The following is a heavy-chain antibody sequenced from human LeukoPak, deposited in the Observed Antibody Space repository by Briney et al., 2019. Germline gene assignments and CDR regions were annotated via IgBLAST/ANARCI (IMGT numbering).Heavy chain of an antibody. CDR2: ITGDDSKK. CDR3: ARLLGMVTTFDY. D-gene: IGHD4-23*01. CDR1: GFSFSGCL. V-gene: IGHV3-7*01. J-gene: IGHJ4*02. Sequence: GGSLRLSCAASGFSFSGCLMSWVRQAPGKGLEWVATITGDDSKKYYDDSVKGRFTISRDNAKNSLYLEMSSLRAEDTAVYYCARLLGMVTTFDYWGQGTLVTVSS.